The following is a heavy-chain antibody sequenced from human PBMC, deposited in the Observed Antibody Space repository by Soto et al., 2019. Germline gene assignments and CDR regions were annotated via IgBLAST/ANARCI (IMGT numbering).Heavy chain of an antibody. J-gene: IGHJ5*02. CDR2: INHSGST. CDR1: GGSFSGYY. D-gene: IGHD1-26*01. CDR3: ARHRREIPWFDP. V-gene: IGHV4-34*01. Sequence: TSETLSLTCAVYGGSFSGYYWSWIRQPPGKGLEWIGEINHSGSTNYNPSLKSRVTISVDTSKNQFSLKLSSVTAADTAVYYCARHRREIPWFDPWGQGTLVTVSS.